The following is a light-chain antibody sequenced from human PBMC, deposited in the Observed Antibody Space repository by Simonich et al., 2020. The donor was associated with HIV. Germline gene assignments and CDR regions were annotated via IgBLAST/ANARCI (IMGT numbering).Light chain of an antibody. Sequence: EIVLTQSPATLSLSPGERATLSCRASQSVSSYLAWYQQKPGQAPRLLIYDASNRATGIPARFSGSGSGTDFTLTISSLQPEDFATYYCQQSYSPPRTFGQGTNMEIK. CDR2: DAS. V-gene: IGKV3-11*01. CDR1: QSVSSY. CDR3: QQSYSPPRT. J-gene: IGKJ1*01.